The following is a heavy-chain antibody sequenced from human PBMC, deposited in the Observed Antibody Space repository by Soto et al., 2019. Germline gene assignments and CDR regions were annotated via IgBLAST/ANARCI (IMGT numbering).Heavy chain of an antibody. J-gene: IGHJ4*02. Sequence: QVQLVQSGAEVKKPGASVTVSCKTSGYTFAAYYIHWIRQAPGQGLEWMGWINPTSGGTVYAQNFQDRVTMTRDTSISTAYMELRRLNSDDTAVYYCARDPDYGDYWGYFFDSWGQGTPVTVSS. CDR2: INPTSGGT. CDR3: ARDPDYGDYWGYFFDS. V-gene: IGHV1-2*02. D-gene: IGHD4-17*01. CDR1: GYTFAAYY.